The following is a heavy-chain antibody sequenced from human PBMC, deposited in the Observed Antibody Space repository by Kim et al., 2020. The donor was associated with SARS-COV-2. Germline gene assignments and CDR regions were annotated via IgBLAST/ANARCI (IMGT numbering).Heavy chain of an antibody. CDR3: ARYAYYYYGMDV. V-gene: IGHV4-59*10. J-gene: IGHJ6*02. Sequence: TYNPSLKSRVTMSVDTSKNQFSLKLSSVTAADTAVYYCARYAYYYYGMDVWGQGTTVTVSS.